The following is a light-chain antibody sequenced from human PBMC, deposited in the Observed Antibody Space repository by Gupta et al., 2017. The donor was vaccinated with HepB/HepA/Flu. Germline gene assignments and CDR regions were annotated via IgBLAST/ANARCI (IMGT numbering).Light chain of an antibody. V-gene: IGLV3-21*02. CDR1: NIGYKS. CDR2: NDI. J-gene: IGLJ3*02. Sequence: SYVLTQPPSVSVAPGETARITCGGNNIGYKSVRWYQQKPGQAPVLVVYNDINRPSGIPEQFSGSNSGNTATLTISRVEAGDEADYYCQVWHSTSDHPGVFGGGTRLTVL. CDR3: QVWHSTSDHPGV.